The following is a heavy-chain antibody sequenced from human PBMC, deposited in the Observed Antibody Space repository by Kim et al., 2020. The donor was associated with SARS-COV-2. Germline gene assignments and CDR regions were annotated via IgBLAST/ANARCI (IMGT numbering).Heavy chain of an antibody. J-gene: IGHJ6*02. CDR3: AVPYYYGSGSPLYYYGMDV. V-gene: IGHV3-11*01. D-gene: IGHD3-10*01. CDR2: ISSSGSTI. CDR1: GFTFSDYY. Sequence: GGSLRLSCAASGFTFSDYYMSWIRQAPGKGLEWVSYISSSGSTIYYADSVKGRFTISRDNAKNSLYLQMNSLRAEDTAVYYCAVPYYYGSGSPLYYYGMDVWGQGTTVTVSS.